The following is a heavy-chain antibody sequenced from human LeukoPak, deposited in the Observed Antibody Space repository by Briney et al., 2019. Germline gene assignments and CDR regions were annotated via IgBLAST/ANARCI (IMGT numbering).Heavy chain of an antibody. CDR2: ISAYNGNT. Sequence: ASVKVSCKASGYTFTSYGISWVRQAPGQGLEWMGWISAYNGNTNYAQKLQGRVTMTTDTSTSTAYMELRSLRSDDTAVYYCAKDCSGDCPSGFDIWGQGTMVTVSS. CDR3: AKDCSGDCPSGFDI. J-gene: IGHJ3*02. D-gene: IGHD2-21*01. CDR1: GYTFTSYG. V-gene: IGHV1-18*01.